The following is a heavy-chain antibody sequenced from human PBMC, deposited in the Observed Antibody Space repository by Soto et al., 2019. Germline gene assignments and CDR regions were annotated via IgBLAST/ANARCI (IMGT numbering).Heavy chain of an antibody. CDR2: IYWDDYK. CDR3: AHKGSGIYPSDY. J-gene: IGHJ4*02. V-gene: IGHV2-5*02. D-gene: IGHD1-26*01. Sequence: QITLKQSGPTLVKPTQTLTLTCTFSGFSLATSGVGVGCIRQPPGKALEWLGLIYWDDYKHFSPSLDSRLTIVQDASKNLVVLTMTDMHPVETSIYYCAHKGSGIYPSDYWGQGILVTASS. CDR1: GFSLATSGVG.